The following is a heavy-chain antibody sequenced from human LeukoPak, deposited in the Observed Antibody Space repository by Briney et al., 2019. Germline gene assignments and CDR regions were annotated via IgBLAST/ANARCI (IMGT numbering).Heavy chain of an antibody. Sequence: PSQTLSLTCTVSGGSISSYYWSRIRQPPGRGLEWIGYMQDSGSTNYNPSLKSRVTISVDTSKNQFSLKLSSVTAADTAVYYCARDSSGWTRDAFDIWGQGTMVTVSS. CDR2: MQDSGST. V-gene: IGHV4-59*01. CDR1: GGSISSYY. CDR3: ARDSSGWTRDAFDI. D-gene: IGHD6-19*01. J-gene: IGHJ3*02.